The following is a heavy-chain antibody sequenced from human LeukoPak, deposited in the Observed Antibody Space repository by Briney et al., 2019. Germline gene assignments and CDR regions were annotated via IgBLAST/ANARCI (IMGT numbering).Heavy chain of an antibody. J-gene: IGHJ5*02. V-gene: IGHV4-31*03. CDR3: ARENRGYSYGGDWFDP. CDR2: IYYSGST. Sequence: SETLSLTCTVSGGSISSGGYYWSWIRQHPGKGLEWIGYIYYSGSTYYNPSLKSRVTISVDTSKNQFSLKLSSVTAADTAVYYCARENRGYSYGGDWFDPWGQGTLVTVSS. D-gene: IGHD5-18*01. CDR1: GGSISSGGYY.